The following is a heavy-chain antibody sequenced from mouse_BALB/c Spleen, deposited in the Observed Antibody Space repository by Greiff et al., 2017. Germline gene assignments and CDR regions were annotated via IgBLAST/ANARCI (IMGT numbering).Heavy chain of an antibody. J-gene: IGHJ4*01. D-gene: IGHD2-1*01. V-gene: IGHV14-4*02. CDR1: GFNIKDYY. CDR3: SYYGNYVDAMDY. Sequence: VQLKQSGAELVRSGASVKLSCTASGFNIKDYYMHWVKQRPEQGLEWIGWIDPENGDTEYAPKFQGKATMTADTSSNTAYLQLSSLTSEDTAVYYCSYYGNYVDAMDYWGQGTSVTVSA. CDR2: IDPENGDT.